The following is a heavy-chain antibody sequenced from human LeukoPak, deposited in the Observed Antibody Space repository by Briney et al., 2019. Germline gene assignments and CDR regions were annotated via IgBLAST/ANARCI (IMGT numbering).Heavy chain of an antibody. J-gene: IGHJ4*02. CDR1: GYTLTELS. V-gene: IGHV1-46*01. CDR3: ARAGGYYDSSGYSTPLGFDY. D-gene: IGHD3-22*01. Sequence: ASVKVSCKVSGYTLTELSMHWVRQAPGQGLEWMGIINPSGGSTSYAQKFQGRVTMTRDTSTSTVYMELSSLRSEDTAVYYCARAGGYYDSSGYSTPLGFDYWGQGTLVTVSS. CDR2: INPSGGST.